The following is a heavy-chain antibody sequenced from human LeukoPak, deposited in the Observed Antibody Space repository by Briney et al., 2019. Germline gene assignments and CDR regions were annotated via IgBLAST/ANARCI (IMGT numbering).Heavy chain of an antibody. CDR2: ISAYNGNT. Sequence: GASVKVSRKASGYTFTGYYMHWVRQAPGQGLEWMGWISAYNGNTNYAQKLQGRVTMTTDTYTNTAYMELRSLRSDDTAVYYCAGSLGYCTSNVCYLKYWGQGTLVTVSS. CDR3: AGSLGYCTSNVCYLKY. D-gene: IGHD2-8*01. J-gene: IGHJ4*02. CDR1: GYTFTGYY. V-gene: IGHV1-18*04.